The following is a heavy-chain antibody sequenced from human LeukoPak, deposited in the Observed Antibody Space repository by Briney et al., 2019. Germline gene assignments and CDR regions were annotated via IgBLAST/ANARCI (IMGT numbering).Heavy chain of an antibody. J-gene: IGHJ3*02. CDR1: GGSISSGDYY. Sequence: SQTLSLTCTVSGGSISSGDYYWSWIRQPPGKGLERIGYIYYSGSTYYNPSLKSRVTISVDTSKNQFSLKLSSVTAADTAVYYCARGIVVVPAAIDAFDIWGQGTMVTVSS. V-gene: IGHV4-30-4*08. CDR3: ARGIVVVPAAIDAFDI. D-gene: IGHD2-2*01. CDR2: IYYSGST.